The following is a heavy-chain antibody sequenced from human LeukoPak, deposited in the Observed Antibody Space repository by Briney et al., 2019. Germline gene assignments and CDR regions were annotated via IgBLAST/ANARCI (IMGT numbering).Heavy chain of an antibody. Sequence: PGGSLRLSCGASAFTFSDYYMSWFRQAPGKGLEWVSYISGSGGTIYYADYVKGRFTISRDNAKNSLYLQMNSLRADDAAVYYCARDRLVRGVVPRAFDYWGQGTLVTVSS. CDR1: AFTFSDYY. J-gene: IGHJ4*02. CDR3: ARDRLVRGVVPRAFDY. D-gene: IGHD3-10*01. CDR2: ISGSGGTI. V-gene: IGHV3-11*01.